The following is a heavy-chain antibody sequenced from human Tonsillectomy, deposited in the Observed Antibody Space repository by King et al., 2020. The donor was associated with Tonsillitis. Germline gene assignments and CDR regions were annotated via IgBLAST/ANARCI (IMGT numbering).Heavy chain of an antibody. V-gene: IGHV3-30-3*01. CDR2: ISYDGSNK. CDR1: GFTFSSYA. Sequence: VQLVESGGGVVQPGRSLRLSCAASGFTFSSYAMHWVRQAPGKGLEWVAVISYDGSNKYYADSVKGRFTISRDNSKNTLYLQMNSLRAEDTAVYSCARAFGGGIDYWGQGTLVTVSS. J-gene: IGHJ4*02. D-gene: IGHD3-16*01. CDR3: ARAFGGGIDY.